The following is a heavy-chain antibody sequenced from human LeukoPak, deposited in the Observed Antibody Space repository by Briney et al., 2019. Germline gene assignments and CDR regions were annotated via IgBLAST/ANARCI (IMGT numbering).Heavy chain of an antibody. Sequence: GRSLRLSCAASGFTFSSYGMHWVRQAPGKGLEWVAVISYDGSNKYYADSVKGRFTISRDNSKNTLYLQMNSLRAEDTAVYYCAKTSIVGVLGAFDIWGQGTMVTVSS. CDR3: AKTSIVGVLGAFDI. D-gene: IGHD1-26*01. CDR2: ISYDGSNK. J-gene: IGHJ3*02. V-gene: IGHV3-30*18. CDR1: GFTFSSYG.